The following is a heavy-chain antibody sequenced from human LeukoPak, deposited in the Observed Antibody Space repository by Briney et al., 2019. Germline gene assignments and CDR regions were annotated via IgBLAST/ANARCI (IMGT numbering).Heavy chain of an antibody. CDR1: GYTFTSYY. J-gene: IGHJ4*02. CDR2: INPSGGST. CDR3: ARASHYDSSGYYYADFDY. V-gene: IGHV1-46*01. Sequence: ASVKVCCKASGYTFTSYYMHWVRQAPGQGLEWMGIINPSGGSTSYAQKFQGRVTMTRDTSTSTVYMELSSLRSEDTAVYYCARASHYDSSGYYYADFDYWGQGTLVTVSS. D-gene: IGHD3-22*01.